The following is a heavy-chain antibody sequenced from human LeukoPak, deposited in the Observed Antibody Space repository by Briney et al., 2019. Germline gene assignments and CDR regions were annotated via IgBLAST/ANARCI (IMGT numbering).Heavy chain of an antibody. V-gene: IGHV3-21*01. Sequence: GGSLRLSCAASGFTVSTNYMNWVRQAPGKGLEWVSSISSSSSYIYYADSVKGRFTISRDNAKNSLYLQMNSLRAEDTAVYYCARDIPIAVAGLFDYWGQGTLVTVSS. D-gene: IGHD6-19*01. CDR2: ISSSSSYI. CDR3: ARDIPIAVAGLFDY. CDR1: GFTVSTNY. J-gene: IGHJ4*02.